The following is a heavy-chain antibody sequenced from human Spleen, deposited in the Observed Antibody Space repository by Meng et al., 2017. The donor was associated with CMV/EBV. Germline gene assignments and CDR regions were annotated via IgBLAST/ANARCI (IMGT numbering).Heavy chain of an antibody. CDR3: STGPAAPYY. Sequence: GGSLRLSCAASGFTFSNAWMSWVRQAPGKGLEWVGRIKSKTDGETTDYPAPVNGRFTITRDDSKNSLYLQMNSLKTEDTAVYYCSTGPAAPYYWGQGTLVTVSS. CDR1: GFTFSNAW. D-gene: IGHD2-2*01. CDR2: IKSKTDGETT. V-gene: IGHV3-15*01. J-gene: IGHJ4*02.